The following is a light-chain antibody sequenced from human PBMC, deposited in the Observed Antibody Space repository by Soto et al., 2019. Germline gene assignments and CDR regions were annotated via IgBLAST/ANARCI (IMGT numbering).Light chain of an antibody. CDR3: SSYTVTTFLSEV. CDR2: EVT. CDR1: SSDVGGYNY. V-gene: IGLV2-14*01. J-gene: IGLJ1*01. Sequence: LTQPASVSGSPGQSITISCTGSSSDVGGYNYVSWYQQHPGKAPKLIIYEVTYRPSGVSNRFSGSKSGNTASLTISGLQSEDEADYYCSSYTVTTFLSEVFGTGTKVTVL.